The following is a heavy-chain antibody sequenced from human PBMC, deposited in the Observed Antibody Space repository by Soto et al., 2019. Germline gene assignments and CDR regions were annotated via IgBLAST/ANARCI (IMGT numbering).Heavy chain of an antibody. J-gene: IGHJ4*01. CDR3: ARDHYYDSSGYYYPADY. CDR1: GFTFSSYG. V-gene: IGHV3-33*01. CDR2: IWYDGSNK. D-gene: IGHD3-22*01. Sequence: GGSLRLSCAASGFTFSSYGMHWVRQAPGKGLEWVAVIWYDGSNKYYADSVKGRFTISRDNSKNTLYLQMNSLRAEDTAVYYCARDHYYDSSGYYYPADYWGHGTLVTVSS.